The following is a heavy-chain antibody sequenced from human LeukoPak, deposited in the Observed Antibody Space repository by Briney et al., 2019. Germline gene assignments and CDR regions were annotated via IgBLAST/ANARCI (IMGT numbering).Heavy chain of an antibody. CDR2: IKQDGSEK. CDR3: ARVGDSYDSSRQPMDV. Sequence: GGSLRLSCAASGFTVSNNYMSWVRQAPGKGLEWVANIKQDGSEKYYVDSVKGRFTISRDNAKNSLYLQTNSLRAEDTAVYYRARVGDSYDSSRQPMDVWGQGTTVTVSS. D-gene: IGHD3-22*01. V-gene: IGHV3-7*01. CDR1: GFTVSNNY. J-gene: IGHJ6*02.